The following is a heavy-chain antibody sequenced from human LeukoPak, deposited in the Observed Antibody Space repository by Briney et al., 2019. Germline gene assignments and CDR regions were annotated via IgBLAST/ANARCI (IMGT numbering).Heavy chain of an antibody. J-gene: IGHJ4*02. V-gene: IGHV1-18*01. D-gene: IGHD6-19*01. CDR3: ARDPSNTGGWSPYFDF. CDR1: GYTFTNHG. CDR2: ISCYNGDT. Sequence: ASVKVSCKASGYTFTNHGIAWVRQAPGQGLEWMGWISCYNGDTRYGQKLQGRVTMSTDTSTTTAYMELTSLRSDDTAVYYCARDPSNTGGWSPYFDFWGQGTLVTVSS.